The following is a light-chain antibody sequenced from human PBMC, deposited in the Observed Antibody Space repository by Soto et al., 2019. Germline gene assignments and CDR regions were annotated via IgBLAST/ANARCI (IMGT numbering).Light chain of an antibody. CDR1: QSISSY. CDR3: QQSYSTPLT. Sequence: DIPMTQSPSSLSAFFGGRVTLTFRASQSISSYLNWYQQKPGKAPKLLIYAASSLQSGVPSRFSGSGSGTDFTLTISSLQPEDFATYYCQQSYSTPLTFGGGTKVDIK. CDR2: AAS. V-gene: IGKV1-39*01. J-gene: IGKJ4*01.